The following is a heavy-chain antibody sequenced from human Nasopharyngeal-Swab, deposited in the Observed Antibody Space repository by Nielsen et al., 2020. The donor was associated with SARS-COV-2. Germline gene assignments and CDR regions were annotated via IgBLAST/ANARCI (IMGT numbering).Heavy chain of an antibody. CDR1: GFTLSSFA. Sequence: GESLPLSCAASGFTLSSFAMSSVPPPPGKGQESFSSTRGSGSSTYYADPVKGRFTISRDNSNNTLYLQMYRLRAEDTDVYYCARRYGSAGSCMPGDCWGQGTLVTVSS. J-gene: IGHJ4*02. CDR3: ARRYGSAGSCMPGDC. D-gene: IGHD2-15*01. CDR2: TRGSGSST. V-gene: IGHV3-23*01.